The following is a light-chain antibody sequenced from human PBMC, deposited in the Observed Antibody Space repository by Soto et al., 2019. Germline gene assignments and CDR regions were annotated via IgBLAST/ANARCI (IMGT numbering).Light chain of an antibody. CDR1: QSISSY. CDR3: QQSFSAPRT. CDR2: AAS. V-gene: IGKV1-39*01. Sequence: DIQMTQSPSSLSASVGDRVTITCRASQSISSYLNWYQQKPGKVPKLLIYAASSLQGGVPSRFSGSGSGTDFTLTISSLQPEDFATYYCQQSFSAPRTFGQGTKVEIK. J-gene: IGKJ1*01.